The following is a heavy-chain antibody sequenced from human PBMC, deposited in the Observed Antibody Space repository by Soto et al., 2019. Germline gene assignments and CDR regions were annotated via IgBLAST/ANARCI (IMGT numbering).Heavy chain of an antibody. V-gene: IGHV3-21*01. CDR1: GFTFSSYS. Sequence: EVQLVESGGGLVKPGGSLRLSCAASGFTFSSYSMNWVRQASGKGLEWVSSISSSISYIYYADSVNGRFTISRDNAKNSLYLQMTSMRADDTAVYYCARELGYCTNDVCYHDRFDSWGQGTLVTVSS. D-gene: IGHD2-8*01. CDR3: ARELGYCTNDVCYHDRFDS. J-gene: IGHJ4*02. CDR2: ISSSISYI.